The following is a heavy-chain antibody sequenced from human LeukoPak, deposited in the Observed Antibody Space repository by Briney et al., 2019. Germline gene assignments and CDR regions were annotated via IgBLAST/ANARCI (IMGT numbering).Heavy chain of an antibody. D-gene: IGHD6-13*01. Sequence: ASVKVTCKASGYTFTSYAMHWVRQAPGQRLEWMGWINAGNGNPKYSQKFQGRVTITRDTSASTAYMELSSLRSEDTAVYYCARMGQQLVVAFDYWGQGTLVNVSS. CDR2: INAGNGNP. CDR3: ARMGQQLVVAFDY. J-gene: IGHJ4*02. V-gene: IGHV1-3*01. CDR1: GYTFTSYA.